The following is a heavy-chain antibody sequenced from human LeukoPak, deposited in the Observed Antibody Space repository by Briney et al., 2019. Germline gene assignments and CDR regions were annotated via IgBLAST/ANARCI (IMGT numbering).Heavy chain of an antibody. D-gene: IGHD4-17*01. V-gene: IGHV3-30*18. CDR2: ISYDGSNK. CDR3: AKGGADYGEYDY. J-gene: IGHJ4*02. Sequence: TGRAQRPSCAAPGFTHTTQPTHHPHQAPGKGLEWVAVISYDGSNKYYADSVKGRFTISRDNSKSTLYLQMNSLRAEDTAVYYCAKGGADYGEYDYWGQGTLVTVSS. CDR1: GFTHTTQP.